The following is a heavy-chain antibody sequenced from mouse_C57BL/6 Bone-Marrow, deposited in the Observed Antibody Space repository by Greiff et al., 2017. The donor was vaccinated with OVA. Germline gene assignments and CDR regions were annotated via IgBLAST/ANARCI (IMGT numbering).Heavy chain of an antibody. V-gene: IGHV1-81*01. CDR1: GYTFTSYG. CDR2: IYPRSGNT. D-gene: IGHD2-1*01. CDR3: ARWDDLLLAY. J-gene: IGHJ3*01. Sequence: SGAELARPGASVKLSCKASGYTFTSYGISWVKQRTGQGLEWIGEIYPRSGNTYYNEKFKGKATLTADKSSSTAYMELRSLTSEDSAVYFCARWDDLLLAYWGQGTLVTVSA.